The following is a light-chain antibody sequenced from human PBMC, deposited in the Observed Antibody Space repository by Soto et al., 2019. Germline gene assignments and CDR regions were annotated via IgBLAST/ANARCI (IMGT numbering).Light chain of an antibody. J-gene: IGKJ1*01. V-gene: IGKV1-5*03. Sequence: DIQMTQSPSTLSASVGDRVTITCRASQSIYTSLAWYQQKLGKAPKLLIYKTSSLETGVPSRFSGSGSGTEFTLTISSLQHEDLATYYCQQYYNFWTFGQGTKVEI. CDR1: QSIYTS. CDR3: QQYYNFWT. CDR2: KTS.